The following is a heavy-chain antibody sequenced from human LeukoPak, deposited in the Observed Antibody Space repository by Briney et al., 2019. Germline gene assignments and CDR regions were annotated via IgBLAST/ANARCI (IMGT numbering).Heavy chain of an antibody. CDR1: GFTFRSYG. V-gene: IGHV3-30*18. CDR2: ISYDGSNK. D-gene: IGHD5-12*01. J-gene: IGHJ4*02. CDR3: VKERGSGYDYEIDY. Sequence: PGGSLRLSCAASGFTFRSYGMHWVRQAPGKGLEWVAVISYDGSNKHYVDSVKGRFSISRDNSKNTLYLQMSSLRAEDTAVYYCVKERGSGYDYEIDYWGQGTLVTVSS.